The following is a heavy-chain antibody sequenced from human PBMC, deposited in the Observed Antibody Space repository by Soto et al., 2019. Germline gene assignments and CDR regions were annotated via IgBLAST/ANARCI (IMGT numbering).Heavy chain of an antibody. Sequence: EVQLVESGGGLVKPGGSLRLSCAASGFTFSSYSMNWVRQAPGNGLEWVSSISSSSSYIYYADSVKGRFTISRDNAKNSLYLQMTSMRAEDRGGYYCARDYYDSSGYYYSGRFADYWGRGTLGTVPS. CDR1: GFTFSSYS. D-gene: IGHD3-22*01. CDR2: ISSSSSYI. CDR3: ARDYYDSSGYYYSGRFADY. V-gene: IGHV3-21*01. J-gene: IGHJ4*02.